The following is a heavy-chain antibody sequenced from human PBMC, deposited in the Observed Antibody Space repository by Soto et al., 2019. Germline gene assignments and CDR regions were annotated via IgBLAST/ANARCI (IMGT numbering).Heavy chain of an antibody. CDR2: ISFDGSDE. V-gene: IGHV3-30*18. Sequence: QVQLVESGGGVVKPWRSLRLSCAASGFAFHKYGVHWVRQAPGEGLERVSLISFDGSDEWYADSVKGRFTISRENSKNTLYLQMNSLRPEDTAVYYCAKGYEISPPIASVWYPNYYSGMDVWGQGTTVTV. CDR3: AKGYEISPPIASVWYPNYYSGMDV. J-gene: IGHJ6*02. CDR1: GFAFHKYG. D-gene: IGHD6-19*01.